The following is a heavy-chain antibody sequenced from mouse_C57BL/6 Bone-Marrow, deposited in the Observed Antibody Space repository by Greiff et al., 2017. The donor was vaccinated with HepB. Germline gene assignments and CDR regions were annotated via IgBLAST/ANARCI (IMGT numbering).Heavy chain of an antibody. CDR1: GFNIKDYY. V-gene: IGHV14-2*01. J-gene: IGHJ1*03. CDR3: ALITTVVPYFDV. CDR2: IDPEDGET. Sequence: EVQLKESGAELVKPGASVKLSCTASGFNIKDYYMHWVKQRTEQGLEWIGRIDPEDGETKYAPKFQGKATITADTSSNTAYLQLSSLTSEDTAVYYCALITTVVPYFDVWGTGTTVTVSS. D-gene: IGHD1-1*01.